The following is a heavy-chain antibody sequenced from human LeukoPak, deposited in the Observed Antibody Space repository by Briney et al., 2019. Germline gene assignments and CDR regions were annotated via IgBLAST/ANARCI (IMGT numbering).Heavy chain of an antibody. CDR1: GGTFSRHA. CDR2: IIPIFGTA. Sequence: ASVTVPCKESGGTFSRHAVRWVPQAPGQGLEWMGGIIPIFGTANHAQKFQGPVPLIAGESTSTAYMELSSLRSEDTGVYYCAGMVPPGFDYCGGGTLVAVSS. D-gene: IGHD4/OR15-4a*01. V-gene: IGHV1-69*13. CDR3: AGMVPPGFDY. J-gene: IGHJ4*02.